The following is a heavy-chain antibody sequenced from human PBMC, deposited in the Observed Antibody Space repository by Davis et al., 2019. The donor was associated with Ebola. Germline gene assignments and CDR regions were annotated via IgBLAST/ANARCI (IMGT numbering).Heavy chain of an antibody. CDR3: VAEIYYYYGMDV. CDR1: GFTFSSYA. V-gene: IGHV3-23*01. Sequence: GGSLRLSCAASGFTFSSYAMSWVRQAPGKGLEWVSAISGSGCSTYYADSVKGRFTISRDNSKNTLYLQMNSLRAEDTAVYYCVAEIYYYYGMDVWGQGTTVTVSS. CDR2: ISGSGCST. J-gene: IGHJ6*02. D-gene: IGHD1-14*01.